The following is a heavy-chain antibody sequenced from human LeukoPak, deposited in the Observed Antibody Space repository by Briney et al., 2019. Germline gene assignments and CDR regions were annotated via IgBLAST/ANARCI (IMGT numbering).Heavy chain of an antibody. CDR3: ASRDYYDSSGSLDY. CDR1: GGSISSYY. J-gene: IGHJ4*02. CDR2: IYYSGST. V-gene: IGHV4-59*01. D-gene: IGHD3-22*01. Sequence: PSETLSLTCTVSGGSISSYYWSWIRQPPGKGLEWIGYIYYSGSTNYNPSLKSRVTISVDTSKNQFSLKLSSVTAADTAVYYCASRDYYDSSGSLDYRGQGTLVTVSS.